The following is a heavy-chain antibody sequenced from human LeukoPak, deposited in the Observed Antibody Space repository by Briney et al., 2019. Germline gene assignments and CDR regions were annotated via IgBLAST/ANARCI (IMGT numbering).Heavy chain of an antibody. CDR2: INHRGSS. V-gene: IGHV4-34*01. CDR3: ARGSSFDGYCSAGACDAGYYDA. CDR1: GESFSAYF. D-gene: IGHD2-15*01. Sequence: SSETLSLTCAVYGESFSAYFWNWIRQAPGKPLEYIGEINHRGSSHYNPSLKTRVTPSVDTSKNQFSLRLTSVTAADTAVYFCARGSSFDGYCSAGACDAGYYDAWGQGTLVTVSS. J-gene: IGHJ5*02.